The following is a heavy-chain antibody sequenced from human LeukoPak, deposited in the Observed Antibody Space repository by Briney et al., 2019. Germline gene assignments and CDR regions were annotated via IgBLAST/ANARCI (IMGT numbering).Heavy chain of an antibody. V-gene: IGHV3-11*04. Sequence: GGSLRLSCAASGFTFSDYYMSWIRQAPGKGLGWVSYISSSGSTIYYADSVKGRFTISRDNAKNSLYLQMSSLRAEDTAVYYCAKGITGTTHHYYFDYWGQGTLVTVFS. CDR2: ISSSGSTI. CDR3: AKGITGTTHHYYFDY. J-gene: IGHJ4*02. CDR1: GFTFSDYY. D-gene: IGHD1-7*01.